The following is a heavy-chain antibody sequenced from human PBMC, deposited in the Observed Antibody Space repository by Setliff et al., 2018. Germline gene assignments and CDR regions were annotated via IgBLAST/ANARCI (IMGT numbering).Heavy chain of an antibody. V-gene: IGHV3-23*01. D-gene: IGHD6-19*01. CDR3: AKFSHPYSSGWYGFDY. Sequence: PGGSLRLSCAASGFTFSSYAMSWVRQAPGKGLEWVSAIGVSGAITYYADSVKGRFTISRDNSKNTLYLQMNSLRAEDTAVYYCAKFSHPYSSGWYGFDYWGQGTLVTVSS. J-gene: IGHJ4*02. CDR1: GFTFSSYA. CDR2: IGVSGAIT.